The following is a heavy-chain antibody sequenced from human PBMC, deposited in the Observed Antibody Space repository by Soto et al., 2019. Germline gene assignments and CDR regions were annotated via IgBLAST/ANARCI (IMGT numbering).Heavy chain of an antibody. CDR2: IWYDGSNK. D-gene: IGHD2-15*01. CDR3: ARGDCTGAYCYSWPFNYGVDV. V-gene: IGHV3-33*08. J-gene: IGHJ6*02. Sequence: QVQLVESGGGVVQPGGSLRLSCTTSGLTFNTYGMYWVRQAPGKGLEWVAIIWYDGSNKYYGDSVKGRLTISRDNSKNTLYLQMNSLRAEDTALYYCARGDCTGAYCYSWPFNYGVDVWGQVTTVTVSS. CDR1: GLTFNTYG.